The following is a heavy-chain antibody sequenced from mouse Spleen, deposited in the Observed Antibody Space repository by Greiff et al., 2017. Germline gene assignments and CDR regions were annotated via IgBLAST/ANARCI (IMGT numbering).Heavy chain of an antibody. J-gene: IGHJ3*01. V-gene: IGHV5-9-3*01. CDR1: GFTFSSYA. Sequence: EVKLEESGGGLVKPGGSLKLSCAASGFTFSSYAMSWVRQTPEKRLEWVATISSGGSYTYYPDSVKGRFTISRDNAKNTLYLQMSSLRSEDTAMYYCARQNDAWFAYWGQGTLVTVSA. CDR2: ISSGGSYT. CDR3: ARQNDAWFAY.